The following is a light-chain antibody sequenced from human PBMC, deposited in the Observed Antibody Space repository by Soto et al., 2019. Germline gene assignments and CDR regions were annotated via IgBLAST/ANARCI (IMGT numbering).Light chain of an antibody. CDR2: EGS. CDR3: CSYAGTSTYV. V-gene: IGLV2-23*01. Sequence: QSALTQPASVSGSPGQSITISCTGTSSDVGSYNFVSWYQQHPGKAPKVILYEGSKRPSAVSDRFSGSKSGNTASLTISGLQAEDEADYYCCSYAGTSTYVFGTGTKLTVL. J-gene: IGLJ1*01. CDR1: SSDVGSYNF.